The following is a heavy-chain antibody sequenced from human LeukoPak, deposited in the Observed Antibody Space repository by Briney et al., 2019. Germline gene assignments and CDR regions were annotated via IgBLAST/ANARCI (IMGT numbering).Heavy chain of an antibody. CDR1: GFTFSSYG. V-gene: IGHV3-33*01. CDR3: ARDHTAAAGLDY. CDR2: IWYDGSNK. Sequence: GGSLRLSCAASGFTFSSYGMHWVRQAPGKGLEWVAVIWYDGSNKYCADSVKGRFTISRDNSKSTLYLQMNSLRAEDTAVYYCARDHTAAAGLDYWGQGTLVTVSS. J-gene: IGHJ4*02. D-gene: IGHD6-13*01.